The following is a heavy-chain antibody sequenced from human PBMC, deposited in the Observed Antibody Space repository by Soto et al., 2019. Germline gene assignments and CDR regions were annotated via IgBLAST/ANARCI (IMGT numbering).Heavy chain of an antibody. CDR3: ASSAYFSDSRCYHFKYLDY. Sequence: PSETLSLTCSVSAGSVDRSNYFWNWIRQPPGKGLEWIGNISYSGGTNKNPALKSRVTLSLDTSKNQFSLTLTSVTAADTAMYYCASSAYFSDSRCYHFKYLDYWGQGTLVTVSS. CDR1: AGSVDRSNYF. J-gene: IGHJ4*02. D-gene: IGHD3-22*01. CDR2: ISYSGGT. V-gene: IGHV4-61*01.